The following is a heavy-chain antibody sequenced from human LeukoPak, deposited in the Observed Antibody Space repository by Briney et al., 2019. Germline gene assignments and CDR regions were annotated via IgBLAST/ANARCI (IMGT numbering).Heavy chain of an antibody. D-gene: IGHD3-9*01. J-gene: IGHJ6*03. CDR2: IDTSGST. CDR1: GGSVSSGTYY. Sequence: ASQTLSLTCSVSGGSVSSGTYYWTWIRQPAGKGLEWIGRIDTSGSTNYNPSLKSRVTISLDTSKNQFSLKLSSVTAADTAVYYCAGGGRITILRYMDVWGKGTTVTVSS. CDR3: AGGGRITILRYMDV. V-gene: IGHV4-61*02.